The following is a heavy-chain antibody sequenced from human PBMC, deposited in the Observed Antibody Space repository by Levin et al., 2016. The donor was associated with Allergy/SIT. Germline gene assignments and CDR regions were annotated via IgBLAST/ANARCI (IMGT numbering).Heavy chain of an antibody. CDR3: AEASDRYCSGGSCYPLIY. CDR2: IIPILGIA. D-gene: IGHD2-15*01. CDR1: GGTFSSYA. J-gene: IGHJ4*02. V-gene: IGHV1-69*04. Sequence: SVKVSCKASGGTFSSYAISWVRQAPGQGLEWMGRIIPILGIANYAQKFQGRVTITADKSTSTAYMELSSLRSEDTAVYYCAEASDRYCSGGSCYPLIYWGQGTLVTVSS.